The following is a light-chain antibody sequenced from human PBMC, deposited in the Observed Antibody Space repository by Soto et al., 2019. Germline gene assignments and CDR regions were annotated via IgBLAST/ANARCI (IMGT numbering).Light chain of an antibody. V-gene: IGKV3D-20*02. CDR2: GAS. Sequence: EIVLTQSPGTLSLSPGERATLSCRASQSVSSSYLAWYQQKPGQAPRLLIYGASSRATGIPDRFSGSGSGTDFTLTISRLEPEDFAVYYCQQRANWPPVPFGQGTKVDIK. CDR3: QQRANWPPVP. CDR1: QSVSSSY. J-gene: IGKJ1*01.